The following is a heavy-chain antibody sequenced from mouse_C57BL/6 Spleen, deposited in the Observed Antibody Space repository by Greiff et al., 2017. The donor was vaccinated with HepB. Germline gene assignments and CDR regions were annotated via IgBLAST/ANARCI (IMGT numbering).Heavy chain of an antibody. V-gene: IGHV1-26*01. Sequence: EVQLQQSGPELVKPGASVKISCKASGYTFTDYYMNWVKQSHGKSLEWIGDINPNNGGTSYNQKFKGKATLTVDKSSSTAYMELRSLTSEDSAVYYCAIGLPYYYAMDYWGQGTSVTVSS. CDR1: GYTFTDYY. J-gene: IGHJ4*01. CDR3: AIGLPYYYAMDY. CDR2: INPNNGGT. D-gene: IGHD2-2*01.